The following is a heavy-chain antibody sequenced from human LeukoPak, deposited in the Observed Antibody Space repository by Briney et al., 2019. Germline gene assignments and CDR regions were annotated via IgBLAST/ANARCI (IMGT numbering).Heavy chain of an antibody. CDR1: GFTFDDYG. CDR3: ASELFVPSAFDI. V-gene: IGHV3-20*04. J-gene: IGHJ3*02. Sequence: PGGSLRLSCAASGFTFDDYGMSWVRQAPGKGLEWVSVINGNVGSKGYADSVKGRFTISRTNAKNSLYRQMNSLRTESTALYYCASELFVPSAFDIWSQGTMVTVSS. CDR2: INGNVGSK.